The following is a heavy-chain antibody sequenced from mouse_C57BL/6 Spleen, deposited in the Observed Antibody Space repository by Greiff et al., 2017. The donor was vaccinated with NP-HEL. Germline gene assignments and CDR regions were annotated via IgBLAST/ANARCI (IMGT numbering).Heavy chain of an antibody. CDR1: GYTFTDYY. Sequence: EVQLQQSGPELVKPGASVKISCKASGYTFTDYYMNWVKQSHGKSLEWIGDINPNNGGTSYNQKFKGKATLTVDKSSSTAYMELRSLTSEDSAVYYWSRSMFYDYDGRFAYWGQGTLVTVSA. D-gene: IGHD2-4*01. CDR3: SRSMFYDYDGRFAY. J-gene: IGHJ3*01. CDR2: INPNNGGT. V-gene: IGHV1-26*01.